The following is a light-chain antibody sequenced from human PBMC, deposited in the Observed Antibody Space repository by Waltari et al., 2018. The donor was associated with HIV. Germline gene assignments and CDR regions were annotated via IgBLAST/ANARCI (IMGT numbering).Light chain of an antibody. Sequence: QSALTQPASVSGSPGQSITISCTGTSSDVGGYNYVSWYQQHPGKAPKLMISEVSNRPSGVTNRFSGSKSGNTASLTISGLQVEDEADYYCSSYTSSGTLYVFGTGTKVTVL. CDR2: EVS. V-gene: IGLV2-14*01. J-gene: IGLJ1*01. CDR1: SSDVGGYNY. CDR3: SSYTSSGTLYV.